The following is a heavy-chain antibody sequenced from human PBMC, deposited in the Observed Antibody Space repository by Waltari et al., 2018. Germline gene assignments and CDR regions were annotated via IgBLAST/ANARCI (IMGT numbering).Heavy chain of an antibody. CDR1: GGSFSCYY. J-gene: IGHJ3*02. CDR3: ERGEGSYAFDI. CDR2: INHSGST. V-gene: IGHV4-34*01. Sequence: QVQLQQSGPGLLKPSETLSLTCAVYGGSFSCYYWSWIRQPPGKGLEWIGEINHSGSTNYNPSLKSRVTISVDTSKTQFAVKLGLVTGADTAVYYCERGEGSYAFDIWGQGTMVTVSS.